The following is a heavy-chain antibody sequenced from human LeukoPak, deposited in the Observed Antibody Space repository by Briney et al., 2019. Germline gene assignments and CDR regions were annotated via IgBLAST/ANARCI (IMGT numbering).Heavy chain of an antibody. V-gene: IGHV4-59*01. Sequence: SETLSLTCTVSRGSISSYYGSWIRQPPGKGLEWIGHIFYSGSTNYNPSLKSRVTIVVDTSKNQFSLKLSSVTAADTAVYYGARGYNYSYRYFDYWGQGTLVTVSS. D-gene: IGHD3-16*02. CDR2: IFYSGST. CDR3: ARGYNYSYRYFDY. J-gene: IGHJ4*02. CDR1: RGSISSYY.